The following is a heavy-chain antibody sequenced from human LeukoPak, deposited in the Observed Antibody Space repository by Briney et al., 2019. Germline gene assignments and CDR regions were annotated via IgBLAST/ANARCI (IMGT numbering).Heavy chain of an antibody. Sequence: SETLSLTCTVSGGSISSYYWSWIRQPPGKGLEWIGYISYSGSTDYNPSLKSRVTISLDKSKNQFSLRLSSVTAADTAVYYCARETRLHSGSYSNDAFDIWGQGTMVTVSS. J-gene: IGHJ3*02. CDR1: GGSISSYY. D-gene: IGHD1-26*01. CDR2: ISYSGST. CDR3: ARETRLHSGSYSNDAFDI. V-gene: IGHV4-59*01.